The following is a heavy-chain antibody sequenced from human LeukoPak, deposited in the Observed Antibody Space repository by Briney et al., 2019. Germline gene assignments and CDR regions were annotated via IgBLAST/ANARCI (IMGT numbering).Heavy chain of an antibody. J-gene: IGHJ4*02. CDR1: GFTFSIYA. D-gene: IGHD1-1*01. Sequence: GGSLRLSCAASGFTFSIYAMSWVRQAPGKGLEWVSGISGVGGRTYYADSMQGRFTISRDTSRNTLYLQMNSLRVEDTAVYYCAKDHRWNDAPCYFDCWGQGTLVIVSS. V-gene: IGHV3-23*01. CDR2: ISGVGGRT. CDR3: AKDHRWNDAPCYFDC.